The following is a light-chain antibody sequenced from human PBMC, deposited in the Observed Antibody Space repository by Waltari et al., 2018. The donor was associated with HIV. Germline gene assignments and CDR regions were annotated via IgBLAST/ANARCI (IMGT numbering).Light chain of an antibody. Sequence: DFQMTQSPSTLSASVGDRVTITCRASQSISNWLAWYQQKPGKAPKLLIYKASSLESGVPSRFSGSGSGTEYTLTISSLQPDDFATYYCQEYSGYFRTFGQGTKVEIK. J-gene: IGKJ1*01. V-gene: IGKV1-5*03. CDR3: QEYSGYFRT. CDR2: KAS. CDR1: QSISNW.